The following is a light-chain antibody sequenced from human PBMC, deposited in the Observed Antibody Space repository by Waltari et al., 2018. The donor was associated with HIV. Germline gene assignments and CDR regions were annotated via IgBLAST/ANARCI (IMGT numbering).Light chain of an antibody. CDR2: GAS. J-gene: IGKJ2*02. V-gene: IGKV1-NL1*01. Sequence: DIRMTQSPSSLSASSGDTVTITCRASRDICTHLAWYQHKPGRAPHLLIYGASSLQKGVPPRFSGSGSGTVYSLTISSLQSEDFASYYCQQYHSIPSTFGLGTTVEV. CDR1: RDICTH. CDR3: QQYHSIPST.